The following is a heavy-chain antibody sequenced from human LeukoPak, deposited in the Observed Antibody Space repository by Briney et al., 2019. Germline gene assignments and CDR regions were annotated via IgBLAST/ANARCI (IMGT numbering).Heavy chain of an antibody. Sequence: PGGSLRLSCTASGFTFSSYAMSWVRQAPGKGLDLVSAIRGSGGSTYYADSVQGRSTISRDNSKNTLYLQMNSLRAEDTAVYYCVKRSYFDYWGQGTLVNVSS. CDR2: IRGSGGST. V-gene: IGHV3-23*01. J-gene: IGHJ4*02. CDR3: VKRSYFDY. CDR1: GFTFSSYA.